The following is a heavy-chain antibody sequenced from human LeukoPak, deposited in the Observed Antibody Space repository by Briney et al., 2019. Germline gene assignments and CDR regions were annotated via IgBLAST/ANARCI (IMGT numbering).Heavy chain of an antibody. CDR2: IYSGGST. V-gene: IGHV3-66*01. D-gene: IGHD3-22*01. CDR1: GFTVSSNY. J-gene: IGHJ3*02. Sequence: GGSLRLSCAASGFTVSSNYMSWVRQAPGKGLEWVSVIYSGGSTYYADSVKGRFTISRDNSKNTPYLQMNSLRAEDTAVYYCARDYYDSSGYAHDAFDIWGQGTMVTVSS. CDR3: ARDYYDSSGYAHDAFDI.